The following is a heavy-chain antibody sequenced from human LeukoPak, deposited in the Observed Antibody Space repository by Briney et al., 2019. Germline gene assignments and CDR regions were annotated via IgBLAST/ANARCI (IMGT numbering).Heavy chain of an antibody. CDR1: GCTFTSYG. D-gene: IGHD3-22*01. Sequence: ASVKVSCKASGCTFTSYGISWVRQAPGQGLEWMGWISAYNGNTNYAQKLQGRVTMTTDTSTSTAYMELRSLRSDDTAVYYCARDLYYDSSGFIHDAFDIWGQGTMVTVSS. V-gene: IGHV1-18*01. J-gene: IGHJ3*02. CDR3: ARDLYYDSSGFIHDAFDI. CDR2: ISAYNGNT.